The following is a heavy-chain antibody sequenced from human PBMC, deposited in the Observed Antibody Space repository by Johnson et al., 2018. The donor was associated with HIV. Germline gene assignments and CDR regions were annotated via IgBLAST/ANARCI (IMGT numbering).Heavy chain of an antibody. V-gene: IGHV3-66*03. CDR3: ARGGQQWLADAFDI. CDR2: IYGGGST. J-gene: IGHJ3*02. CDR1: GFTVSSNY. Sequence: VQLMESGGGLIQPGGSLRLSCAASGFTVSSNYMSWVRQAPGKGLEWVSVIYGGGSTYYADSVKGRFTISRDNSKNTLYRQMNSLRAEDTAVYYCARGGQQWLADAFDIWGQGTMVTVSS. D-gene: IGHD6-19*01.